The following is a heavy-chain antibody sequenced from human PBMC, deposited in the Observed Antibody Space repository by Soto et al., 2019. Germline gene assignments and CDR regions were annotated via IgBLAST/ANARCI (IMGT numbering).Heavy chain of an antibody. Sequence: QVQLVQSGAEVKKPGASVKVSCKASGYTFTSYGISWVRQAPGQGLEWMGWISAYNGNTNYTQKLQGRVTMTTDTSTSRADMELMSLISDDTAVYYFARNTAMAPGYFDFWGQGTLVTDFS. J-gene: IGHJ4*02. CDR3: ARNTAMAPGYFDF. CDR2: ISAYNGNT. D-gene: IGHD5-18*01. CDR1: GYTFTSYG. V-gene: IGHV1-18*01.